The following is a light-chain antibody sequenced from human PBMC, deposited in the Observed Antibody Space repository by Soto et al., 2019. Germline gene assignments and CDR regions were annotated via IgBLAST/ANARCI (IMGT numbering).Light chain of an antibody. CDR3: QPYGSSRPWP. J-gene: IGKJ1*01. V-gene: IGKV3-20*01. CDR2: GAS. CDR1: QSVSSSY. Sequence: EIVLTQSPGALSLSPGERATLSCRASQSVSSSYLAWYQQKPGQAPRLLIYGASSRATGIPDRFSGSGSGTDFTLTISRLEPEDFSVYYCQPYGSSRPWPFGQGTKV.